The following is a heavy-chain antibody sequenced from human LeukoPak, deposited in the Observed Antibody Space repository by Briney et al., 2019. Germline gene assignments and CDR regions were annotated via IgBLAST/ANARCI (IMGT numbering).Heavy chain of an antibody. CDR2: IYYSGST. CDR1: GGSISSSSYY. Sequence: SETLSLTCTVSGGSISSSSYYWGWIRQPPGKGLEWIGSIYYSGSTYYNPSLKSRVTISVDTSKNQFSLKLSSVTAADTAVYYCANGRYFDWLSAFDIWGQGTMVTVSS. D-gene: IGHD3-9*01. CDR3: ANGRYFDWLSAFDI. V-gene: IGHV4-39*01. J-gene: IGHJ3*02.